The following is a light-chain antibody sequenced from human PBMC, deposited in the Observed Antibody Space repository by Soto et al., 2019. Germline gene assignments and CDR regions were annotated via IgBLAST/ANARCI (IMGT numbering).Light chain of an antibody. CDR1: QGITTF. Sequence: DIQMTQSPSVVSASVGDTVTVTCRASQGITTFLAWFRQRPGRVPERLIYGASSLQSGVPSRFKGRGCCKGLTLTISSLQPEDFGIYYCLQHNSYQYTVGPGAKVDIK. J-gene: IGKJ2*01. V-gene: IGKV1-17*03. CDR2: GAS. CDR3: LQHNSYQYT.